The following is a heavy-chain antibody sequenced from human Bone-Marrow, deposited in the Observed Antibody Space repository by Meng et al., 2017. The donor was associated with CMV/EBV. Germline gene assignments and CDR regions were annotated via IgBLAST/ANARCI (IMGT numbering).Heavy chain of an antibody. CDR1: GGSISSSSYY. J-gene: IGHJ5*02. V-gene: IGHV4-39*07. D-gene: IGHD4-17*01. Sequence: SETLSLTCTVSGGSISSSSYYWGWIRRPPGKGLEWIGEIHHRGSTSYNPSLKSRVTISVDKSKNQFSLRLTSVAAADTAVYYCARATEEAPPSFDPWGQGTLVTVSS. CDR3: ARATEEAPPSFDP. CDR2: IHHRGST.